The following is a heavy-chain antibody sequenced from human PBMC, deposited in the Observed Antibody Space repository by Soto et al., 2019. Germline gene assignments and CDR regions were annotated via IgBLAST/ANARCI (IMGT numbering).Heavy chain of an antibody. CDR3: ASVLGYSYGLGAFDI. D-gene: IGHD5-18*01. J-gene: IGHJ3*02. Sequence: PSETLSLTCTVSGGSISSSSYYWGWIRQPPGKGLEWIGSIYYSGSTYYNPSLKSRVTISVDTSKNQFSLKLSSVTAADTAVYYCASVLGYSYGLGAFDIWGQGTMVT. CDR1: GGSISSSSYY. V-gene: IGHV4-39*01. CDR2: IYYSGST.